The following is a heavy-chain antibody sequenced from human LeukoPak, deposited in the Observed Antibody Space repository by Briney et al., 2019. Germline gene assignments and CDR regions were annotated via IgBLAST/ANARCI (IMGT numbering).Heavy chain of an antibody. CDR3: ARVFQDFWSGYYELVVDY. Sequence: ASVKVSCKASGYTFTSYGISWVRQAPGQGLEWMGWISAYNGNTNYAQKLQGRVTMTTDTSTSTAYMELGSLRSDDTAVYYCARVFQDFWSGYYELVVDYWGQGTLVTVSS. J-gene: IGHJ4*02. CDR2: ISAYNGNT. V-gene: IGHV1-18*01. D-gene: IGHD3-3*01. CDR1: GYTFTSYG.